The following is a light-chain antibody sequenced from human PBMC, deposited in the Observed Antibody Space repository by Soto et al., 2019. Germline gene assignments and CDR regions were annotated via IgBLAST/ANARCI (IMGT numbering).Light chain of an antibody. V-gene: IGKV2-28*01. Sequence: EIVMTQSPPSLTVTPGEPASISCSSSQRLLHSNGNIFLDWYLQKPGQSPQLLIYLGFNRAYGVPERVRGSAAGTDFTLKISRVEAEDAGVYYCMQALQTPYTFGQGTKLEIK. CDR1: QRLLHSNGNIF. CDR2: LGF. J-gene: IGKJ2*01. CDR3: MQALQTPYT.